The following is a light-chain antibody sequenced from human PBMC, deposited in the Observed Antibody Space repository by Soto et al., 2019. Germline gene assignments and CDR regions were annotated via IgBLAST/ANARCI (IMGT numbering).Light chain of an antibody. Sequence: EIVMTQFPATLSVSPGERATLSCRASQSVSRNLAWYQQKPGQAPRLHIYGASTRATGIPARFSGSGSGTEFTLTISSLQSEDFAVYYCQQYNNWPPYTFGQGTKLEIK. CDR2: GAS. CDR3: QQYNNWPPYT. V-gene: IGKV3-15*01. J-gene: IGKJ2*01. CDR1: QSVSRN.